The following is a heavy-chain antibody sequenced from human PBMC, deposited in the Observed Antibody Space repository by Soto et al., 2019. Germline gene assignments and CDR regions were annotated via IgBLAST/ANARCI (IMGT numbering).Heavy chain of an antibody. Sequence: QVQLVESGGGLVQPGRSLRLSCAASGFTFSSYGMHWVRQAPGKGLECVAVIWYEGSNKYYADSVKGRFTISRDNSKNTMYLQMNSLRSEDTAVYYCARPRDYYDSSGYYRPYYCDYWGQGTLVTVAS. CDR3: ARPRDYYDSSGYYRPYYCDY. CDR2: IWYEGSNK. CDR1: GFTFSSYG. V-gene: IGHV3-33*01. J-gene: IGHJ4*02. D-gene: IGHD3-22*01.